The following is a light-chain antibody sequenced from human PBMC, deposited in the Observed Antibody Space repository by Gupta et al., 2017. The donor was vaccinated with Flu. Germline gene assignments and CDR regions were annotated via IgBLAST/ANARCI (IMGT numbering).Light chain of an antibody. CDR3: QTWGAGLGV. Sequence: LVVTHSPSASASLGASVKLTCTLSSGHNNYAIAWHQQQPEKGPRFLMKVNSDGSHNKGDGIPDRFSGSASGAERYRAIASLQAEDEADYYCQTWGAGLGVFGGGTRLTVL. CDR2: VNSDGSH. V-gene: IGLV4-69*01. CDR1: SGHNNYA. J-gene: IGLJ2*01.